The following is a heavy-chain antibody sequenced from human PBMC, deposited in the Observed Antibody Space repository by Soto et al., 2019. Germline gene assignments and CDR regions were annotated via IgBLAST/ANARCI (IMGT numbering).Heavy chain of an antibody. CDR3: ARAKGYYDSSGYYRAFDI. D-gene: IGHD3-22*01. V-gene: IGHV4-59*08. CDR1: GGSISRYS. CDR2: IYYSGAT. Sequence: SETLSLTCIVSGGSISRYSWSWIRQPPGKGLEWIGYIYYSGATYYNPSLKSRVTVSVDTSKNQFSLKLSSVTAADTAVYYCARAKGYYDSSGYYRAFDIWGQGTMVTVSS. J-gene: IGHJ3*02.